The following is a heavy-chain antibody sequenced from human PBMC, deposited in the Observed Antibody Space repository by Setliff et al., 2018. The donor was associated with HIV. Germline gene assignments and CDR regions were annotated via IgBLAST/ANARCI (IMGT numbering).Heavy chain of an antibody. V-gene: IGHV1-69*05. J-gene: IGHJ4*02. D-gene: IGHD2-8*01. Sequence: SVKVSCKASGGTFSSYAISWVRQAPGQGLEWMGGIIPTFGTANYAQKFQGRVTITTDESTSTAYMELSSLRSEDTAVYYCASRVLGYCTNGVCYRQYYFDYWGQGTLVTVSS. CDR1: GGTFSSYA. CDR3: ASRVLGYCTNGVCYRQYYFDY. CDR2: IIPTFGTA.